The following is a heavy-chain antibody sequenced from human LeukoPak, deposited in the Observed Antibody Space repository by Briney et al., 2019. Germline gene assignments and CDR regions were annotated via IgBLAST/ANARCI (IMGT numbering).Heavy chain of an antibody. CDR3: ARDHYDFWSGYYWFDY. J-gene: IGHJ4*02. CDR1: GFTFSSYA. Sequence: GGSLRLSCAASGFTFSSYAMHWVRQAPGKGLEWVAVISYDGSNKYYADSVKGRFTISRDNSKNTLYLQMNSLRAEDTAVYYCARDHYDFWSGYYWFDYWGQGTLITVSS. CDR2: ISYDGSNK. D-gene: IGHD3-3*01. V-gene: IGHV3-30*04.